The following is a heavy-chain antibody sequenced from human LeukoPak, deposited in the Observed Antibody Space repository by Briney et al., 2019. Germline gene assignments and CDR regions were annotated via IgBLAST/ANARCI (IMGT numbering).Heavy chain of an antibody. CDR3: ARGGSEYQLLFPFDY. CDR1: GGSISSYY. CDR2: IYTSGST. D-gene: IGHD2-2*01. Sequence: SETLSLTCTVSGGSISSYYWSWIRQPAGKGLEWIGRIYTSGSTNYNPSLKSRVTMSVDTSKNQFSLKLSSVTAADTAVYYCARGGSEYQLLFPFDYWGQGTLVTVSS. J-gene: IGHJ4*02. V-gene: IGHV4-4*07.